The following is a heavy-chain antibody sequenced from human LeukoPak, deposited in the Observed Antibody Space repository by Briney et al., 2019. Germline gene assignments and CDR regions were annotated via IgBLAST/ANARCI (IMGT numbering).Heavy chain of an antibody. D-gene: IGHD5-24*01. J-gene: IGHJ4*02. V-gene: IGHV4-59*01. CDR1: GGSIGSYY. CDR2: IYNSGST. Sequence: PSETLSLTCTVSGGSIGSYYWTWIRQPPGKGLEWIGYIYNSGSTNYNPSLKSRVTISVDTSKNQFSLKLSSVTAADTAVYYCARSREGYNLDYWGQGTLVTVSS. CDR3: ARSREGYNLDY.